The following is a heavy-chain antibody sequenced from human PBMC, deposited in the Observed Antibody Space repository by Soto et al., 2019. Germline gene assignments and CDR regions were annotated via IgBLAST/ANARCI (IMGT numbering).Heavy chain of an antibody. D-gene: IGHD3-10*01. CDR1: GFTFSSYS. CDR3: ARDLGPTDY. CDR2: ISSSSSYI. Sequence: GGSLRLSCAASGFTFSSYSMNWVRQAPGKGLEWVSSISSSSSYIYYGDSVKGRFTISRDNAKNSLYLQMNSLRAEDTAVYYCARDLGPTDYWGQGTLVTVSS. V-gene: IGHV3-21*01. J-gene: IGHJ4*02.